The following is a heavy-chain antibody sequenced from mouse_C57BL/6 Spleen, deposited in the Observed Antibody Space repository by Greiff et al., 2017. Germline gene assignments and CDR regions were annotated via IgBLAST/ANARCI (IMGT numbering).Heavy chain of an antibody. CDR2: IDPSDSET. D-gene: IGHD2-4*01. CDR3: ARSRDYDGAWFAY. V-gene: IGHV1-52*01. CDR1: GYTFTSYW. J-gene: IGHJ3*01. Sequence: VQLHQPGAELVRPGSSVKLSCKASGYTFTSYWMHWVKQRPIQGLEWIGNIDPSDSETHYNQKFKDKATLTVDKSSSTAYMQLSSLTSEDSAVYYCARSRDYDGAWFAYWGQGTLVTVSA.